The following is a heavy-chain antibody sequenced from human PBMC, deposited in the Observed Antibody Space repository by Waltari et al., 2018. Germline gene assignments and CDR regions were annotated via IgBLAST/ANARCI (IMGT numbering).Heavy chain of an antibody. CDR3: VKYSGFDYFFDY. V-gene: IGHV3-30*18. Sequence: QFQLVESGGGVVQPGRSLRLSCAASGFIFGNCNMHWVRQTPGHGLQGVEAISHDGSNKDYADSVKSRFTVSRDNSNNTLYLQINSLRADDTGIYFCVKYSGFDYFFDYWGQGTLVTVSS. CDR2: ISHDGSNK. CDR1: GFIFGNCN. D-gene: IGHD5-12*01. J-gene: IGHJ4*02.